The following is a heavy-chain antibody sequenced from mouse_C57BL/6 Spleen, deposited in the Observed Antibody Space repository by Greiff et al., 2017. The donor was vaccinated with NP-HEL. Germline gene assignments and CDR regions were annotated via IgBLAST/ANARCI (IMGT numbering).Heavy chain of an antibody. Sequence: EVKLQESGPGMVKPSQSLSLTCTVTGYSITSGYDWHWIRHFPGNKLEWMGYISYSGSPNYNPSLKSRISITHDTSKNHFFLKLNSVTTEDTATYYCARGDYGSSYGAMDYWGQGTSVTVSS. CDR2: ISYSGSP. CDR1: GYSITSGYD. V-gene: IGHV3-1*01. D-gene: IGHD1-1*01. J-gene: IGHJ4*01. CDR3: ARGDYGSSYGAMDY.